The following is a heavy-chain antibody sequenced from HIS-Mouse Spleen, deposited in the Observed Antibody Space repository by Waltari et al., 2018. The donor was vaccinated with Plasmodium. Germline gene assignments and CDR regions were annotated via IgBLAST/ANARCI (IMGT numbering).Heavy chain of an antibody. CDR3: AREAGSGGLYYFDY. D-gene: IGHD3-10*01. CDR2: ISYDGSNK. V-gene: IGHV3-30-3*01. Sequence: LAWVAVISYDGSNKYYADSVKGRFTISRDNSKNTLYLQMNSLRAEDTAVYYCAREAGSGGLYYFDYWGQGTLVTVSS. J-gene: IGHJ4*02.